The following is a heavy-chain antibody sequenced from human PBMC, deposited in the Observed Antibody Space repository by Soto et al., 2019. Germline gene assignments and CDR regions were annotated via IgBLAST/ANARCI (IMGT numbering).Heavy chain of an antibody. CDR3: AKDVGRQWLDSGLDY. D-gene: IGHD6-19*01. CDR1: GFTFDDYA. V-gene: IGHV3-9*01. CDR2: ISWNGANI. J-gene: IGHJ4*02. Sequence: EVQLVESGGGLVQPGRSLRLSCAASGFTFDDYAMHWVRQAPGKGLEWVSGISWNGANIGYVDSVRGRFTISRDNAKNSLYLQMNNLRPEDTALYCCAKDVGRQWLDSGLDYWGQGTRVTVSS.